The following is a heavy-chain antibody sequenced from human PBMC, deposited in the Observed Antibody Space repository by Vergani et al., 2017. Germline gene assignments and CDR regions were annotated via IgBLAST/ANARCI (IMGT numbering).Heavy chain of an antibody. CDR1: GGSINPSSSF. CDR2: VHRNGNT. D-gene: IGHD3-10*01. J-gene: IGHJ4*02. CDR3: ARQNPYGSAHVDF. Sequence: QLQLQESGPGLVKPSETLSLIFTVSGGSINPSSSFWGWIRQSPGKGLEWIGCVHRNGNTYYTSSLRSRATISRDTSKNQFSLRLTSVTAADTAVYYCARQNPYGSAHVDFWGRGVLVTVSA. V-gene: IGHV4-39*07.